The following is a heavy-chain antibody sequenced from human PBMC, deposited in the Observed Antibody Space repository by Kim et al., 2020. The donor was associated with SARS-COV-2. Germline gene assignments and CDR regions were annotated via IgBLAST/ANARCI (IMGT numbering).Heavy chain of an antibody. J-gene: IGHJ4*02. CDR2: IYYSGST. D-gene: IGHD3-22*01. V-gene: IGHV4-39*07. CDR3: ARAIYYDAQFDY. CDR1: GGSISSSSYY. Sequence: SETLSLTCTVSGGSISSSSYYWGWIRQPPGKGLEWIGSIYYSGSTYYNPSLKSRVTISVDTSKNQFSLKLSSVTAADTAVYYCARAIYYDAQFDYWGQGTLVTVSS.